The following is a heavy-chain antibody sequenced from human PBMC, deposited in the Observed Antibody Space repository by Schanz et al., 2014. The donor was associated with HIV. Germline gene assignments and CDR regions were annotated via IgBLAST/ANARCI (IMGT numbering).Heavy chain of an antibody. CDR1: GFTFSTYA. CDR2: ISGSGGST. V-gene: IGHV3-23*04. CDR3: ARGRGTYNSGYYDPLDY. D-gene: IGHD3-22*01. J-gene: IGHJ4*02. Sequence: VQLVESGGGLVKAGGSLRLSCTAFGFTFSTYAMSWVRQAPGKGLEWVSLISGSGGSTYYAYSVKGRFTISRDNSKNTVYLQLSSLRAEDTAIYYCARGRGTYNSGYYDPLDYWGQGTLVTVSP.